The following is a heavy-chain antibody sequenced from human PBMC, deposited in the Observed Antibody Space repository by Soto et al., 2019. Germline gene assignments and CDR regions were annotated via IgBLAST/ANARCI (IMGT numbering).Heavy chain of an antibody. D-gene: IGHD1-26*01. CDR2: ISFDGSDK. J-gene: IGHJ1*01. Sequence: GGSLRLSCAASGFTFSSYGMHWVRQAPGKGLEWVAVISFDGSDKYYADSVKGRFTISRDNSKNTLSLQMDSLRADDLAVYYCASRVPHGTYGAPYFQHWGQGTLVTVSS. CDR1: GFTFSSYG. CDR3: ASRVPHGTYGAPYFQH. V-gene: IGHV3-30*03.